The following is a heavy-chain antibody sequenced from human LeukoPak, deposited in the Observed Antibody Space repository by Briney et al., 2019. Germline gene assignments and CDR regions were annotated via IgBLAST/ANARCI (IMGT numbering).Heavy chain of an antibody. J-gene: IGHJ4*02. V-gene: IGHV3-30-3*01. Sequence: GGSLRLSCAASGFTFSSYAMHWVRQAPGKGLEWVAVISYDGSNKYYADSVKGRFTISRDNSKNTLYLQMNSLRAEDTAVYYCAREMGDGYNLDYWGQGTLVTVSS. CDR1: GFTFSSYA. CDR3: AREMGDGYNLDY. CDR2: ISYDGSNK. D-gene: IGHD5-24*01.